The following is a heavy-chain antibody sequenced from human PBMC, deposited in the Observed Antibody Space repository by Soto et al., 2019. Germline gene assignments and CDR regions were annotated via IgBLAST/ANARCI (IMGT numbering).Heavy chain of an antibody. CDR3: ARGVGSSWYAVDY. J-gene: IGHJ4*02. CDR2: INHSGST. V-gene: IGHV4-34*01. CDR1: GGSFSGYY. Sequence: QVQLQQWGAGLLKPSETLSLTCAVYGGSFSGYYWSWIRQPPGKGLEWIGEINHSGSTNYNPSLKSRVTISVDTSKNQFSLKLSSVTAADTAVYYCARGVGSSWYAVDYWGQGTLVTVSS. D-gene: IGHD6-13*01.